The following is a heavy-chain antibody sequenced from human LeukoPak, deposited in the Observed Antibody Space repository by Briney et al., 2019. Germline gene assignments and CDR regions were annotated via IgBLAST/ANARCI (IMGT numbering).Heavy chain of an antibody. D-gene: IGHD4-17*01. V-gene: IGHV1-69*06. CDR3: ASGRLDFGDHEAFDI. CDR1: GGTFSSYA. CDR2: IIPIFGTA. J-gene: IGHJ3*02. Sequence: EASVKVSCKASGGTFSSYAISWVRQAPGQGLEWMGGIIPIFGTANYAQKFQGRVTITADKSTSTAYMELSSLRSEDTAVFYCASGRLDFGDHEAFDIWGQGTMVTVSS.